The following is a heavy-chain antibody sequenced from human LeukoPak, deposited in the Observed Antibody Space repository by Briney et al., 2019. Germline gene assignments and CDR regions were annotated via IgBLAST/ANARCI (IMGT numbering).Heavy chain of an antibody. CDR1: GFTFSSYE. J-gene: IGHJ4*02. CDR3: ARDYYGSGSYYKSFDY. V-gene: IGHV3-48*03. D-gene: IGHD3-10*01. CDR2: ISSSGSTI. Sequence: PGGSLRLSCAASGFTFSSYEMNWVRQAPGKGLEWVSYISSSGSTIYYADSVKGRFTISRDNAKNSLYLQMNSLRAEDMAVYYCARDYYGSGSYYKSFDYWGQGTLVTVSS.